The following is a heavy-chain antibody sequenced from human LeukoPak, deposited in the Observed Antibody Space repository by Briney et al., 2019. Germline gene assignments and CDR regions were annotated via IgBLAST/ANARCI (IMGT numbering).Heavy chain of an antibody. V-gene: IGHV4-61*02. J-gene: IGHJ4*02. D-gene: IGHD5-18*01. Sequence: SETLSLTCTVSGGPISSGSYYWSWIRQPAGKGLEWIGRIYTSGRTNYNPSLKSRVTISVDTSKNQFSLRLSSVTAADTAVYYCGRDREAYSYGAFDYWGQGTLVTVSS. CDR1: GGPISSGSYY. CDR2: IYTSGRT. CDR3: GRDREAYSYGAFDY.